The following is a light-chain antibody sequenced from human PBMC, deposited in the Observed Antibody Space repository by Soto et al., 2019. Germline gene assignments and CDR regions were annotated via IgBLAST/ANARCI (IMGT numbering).Light chain of an antibody. J-gene: IGKJ3*01. CDR2: AAS. CDR3: QQSSIAGFT. V-gene: IGKV1-39*01. Sequence: DIQLTQSPSSLSASVGDRLTITCRASQSITHYLSWYQQKPGNAPTLLSSAASTLQSGVPSRFSGGGSVTEFTIPISSLQPEAVEPYYCQQSSIAGFTFGPGTKVD. CDR1: QSITHY.